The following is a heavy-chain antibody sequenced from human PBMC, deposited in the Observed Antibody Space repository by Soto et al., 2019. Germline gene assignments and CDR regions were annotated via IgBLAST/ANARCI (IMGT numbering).Heavy chain of an antibody. Sequence: EVQLVESGGGLVQPGGSLRLSCTASGFTFSDSWMTWVRQAPGKGLEWVARIKPDESEKKYADSVKGRFSISRDNAKNSMYLQMDSLRGEDTAVYYCGRGGSNYASCGQGILVTVSS. D-gene: IGHD4-4*01. V-gene: IGHV3-7*01. CDR3: GRGGSNYAS. J-gene: IGHJ5*02. CDR1: GFTFSDSW. CDR2: IKPDESEK.